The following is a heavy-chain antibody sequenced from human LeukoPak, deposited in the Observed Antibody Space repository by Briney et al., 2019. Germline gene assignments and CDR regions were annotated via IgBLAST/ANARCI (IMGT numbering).Heavy chain of an antibody. J-gene: IGHJ3*02. Sequence: GGSLRLSCAASGFTFSNYEMNWVRQAPGRGLEWVSYINSGGTTIYYADSVKGRFTISRDNAKNSLYLQMNSLRAEDTAVYYCARNGYSSSWADAFDIWGQGTMVTVSS. CDR2: INSGGTTI. V-gene: IGHV3-48*03. CDR3: ARNGYSSSWADAFDI. D-gene: IGHD6-13*01. CDR1: GFTFSNYE.